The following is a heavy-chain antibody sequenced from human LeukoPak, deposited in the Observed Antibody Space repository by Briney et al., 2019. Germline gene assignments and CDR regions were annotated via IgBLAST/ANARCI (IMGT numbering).Heavy chain of an antibody. J-gene: IGHJ6*03. D-gene: IGHD2-15*01. V-gene: IGHV4-39*01. CDR2: IYYSGST. CDR1: GGSFSSSSYY. CDR3: ARCGSNSPWAGYYYMDV. Sequence: PSETLSLTCAVYGGSFSSSSYYWGWIRQPPGKGLEWIGSIYYSGSTYYNPSLKRRVTISVDTSKNQFSLKLSSVTAADTAVYYCARCGSNSPWAGYYYMDVWGKGTTVTVSS.